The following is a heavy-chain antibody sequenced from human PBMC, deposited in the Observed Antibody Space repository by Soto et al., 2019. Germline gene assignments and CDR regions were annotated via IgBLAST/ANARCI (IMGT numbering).Heavy chain of an antibody. CDR1: GYTFTSYY. V-gene: IGHV1-46*03. CDR3: ARDGATTYYDILTGYYIFQH. Sequence: GASVKVSCKASGYTFTSYYMHWVRQAPGQGLEWMGIINPSGGSTSYAQKFQGRVTMTRDTSTSTVYMELSSLRSEDTAVYYCARDGATTYYDILTGYYIFQHWGQGTLVTVSS. CDR2: INPSGGST. D-gene: IGHD3-9*01. J-gene: IGHJ1*01.